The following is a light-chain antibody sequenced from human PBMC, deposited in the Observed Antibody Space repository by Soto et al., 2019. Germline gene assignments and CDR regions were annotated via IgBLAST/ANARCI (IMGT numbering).Light chain of an antibody. V-gene: IGLV1-47*02. CDR3: AAWDASLSACV. CDR1: DSNIGSNS. CDR2: YNN. J-gene: IGLJ1*01. Sequence: HSVLTQPPSASGTAGQGVTISCSGGDSNIGSNSVYWYQHLPRTAPKLLIYYNNQRPSGVPDRFAGSRSGTSASLAIVGLRSEDEAVYYCAAWDASLSACVFGNGTKVTVL.